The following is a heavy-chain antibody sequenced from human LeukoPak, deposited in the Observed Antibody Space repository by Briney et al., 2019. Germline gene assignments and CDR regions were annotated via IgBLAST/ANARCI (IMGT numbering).Heavy chain of an antibody. CDR3: YTDIVTVPAPDY. D-gene: IGHD2-2*01. J-gene: IGHJ4*02. CDR1: GFTFKTYG. Sequence: GGSLRLSCIASGFTFKTYGMHWVRQPPGKGLEWVAFITNDRGDTYYADSAKGRFTVSRDSSKTTLSLQMNSLRPGDTAVYYCYTDIVTVPAPDYWGQGALVIVSS. V-gene: IGHV3-30*02. CDR2: ITNDRGDT.